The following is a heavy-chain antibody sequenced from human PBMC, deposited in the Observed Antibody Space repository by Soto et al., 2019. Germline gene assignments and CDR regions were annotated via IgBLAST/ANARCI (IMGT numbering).Heavy chain of an antibody. V-gene: IGHV3-21*01. CDR3: ARADYGDYVGFDP. CDR1: GFTFSSYS. Sequence: GGSLRLSCAASGFTFSSYSMNWVRQAPGKGLEWVSSISSSSSYIYYADSVKGRFTISRDNAKNSLYLQMNSLRAEDTAVYYCARADYGDYVGFDPWGQGTLVTVSS. J-gene: IGHJ5*02. D-gene: IGHD4-17*01. CDR2: ISSSSSYI.